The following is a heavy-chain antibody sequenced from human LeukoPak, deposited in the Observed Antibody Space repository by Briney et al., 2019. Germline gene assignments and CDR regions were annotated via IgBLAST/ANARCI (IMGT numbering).Heavy chain of an antibody. D-gene: IGHD3-22*01. CDR3: ARLHHDSSGYYLDY. J-gene: IGHJ4*02. CDR2: IYSADTT. Sequence: GGSLRLSCAASGFTVSSNFMSWVRQAPGKGLEWVSVIYSADTTYYADSVKGRFTISRDNSKNTLYLQMNSLRVEDTAVYYCARLHHDSSGYYLDYWGQGTLVTVSS. CDR1: GFTVSSNF. V-gene: IGHV3-53*01.